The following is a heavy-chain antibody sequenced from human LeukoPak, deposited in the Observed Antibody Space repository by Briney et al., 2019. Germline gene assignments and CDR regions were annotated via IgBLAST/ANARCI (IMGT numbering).Heavy chain of an antibody. CDR2: MYYSGST. D-gene: IGHD3-22*01. Sequence: SETLSLTCTVSGGSISSYYWSWIRQPPGRGLEWIGYMYYSGSTNYNPSLKSRVTISVDTSKNQSSLKLSSVTAADTAVYYCARRTKPNYYDSSGYRYWGQGTLVTVSS. CDR1: GGSISSYY. V-gene: IGHV4-59*12. CDR3: ARRTKPNYYDSSGYRY. J-gene: IGHJ4*02.